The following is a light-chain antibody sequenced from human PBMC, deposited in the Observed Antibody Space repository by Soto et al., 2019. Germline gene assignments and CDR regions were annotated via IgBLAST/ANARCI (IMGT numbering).Light chain of an antibody. V-gene: IGKV3-11*01. Sequence: EVILTQSPGTLSLSPGDRATLSCRVSQSVSSYFAWYQQKPGQAPRLLIYDVPNRASGIPAWFSGSGSGTDFTLTISSQEPEDFAVYFCEQRSEWPLCTFGEGTKLEIK. CDR1: QSVSSY. J-gene: IGKJ2*02. CDR2: DVP. CDR3: EQRSEWPLCT.